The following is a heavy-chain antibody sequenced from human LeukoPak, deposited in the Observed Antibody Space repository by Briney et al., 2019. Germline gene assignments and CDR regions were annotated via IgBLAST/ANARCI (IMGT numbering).Heavy chain of an antibody. V-gene: IGHV3-66*01. CDR1: GFTVSSNY. CDR2: IYSGGST. D-gene: IGHD3-22*01. Sequence: GGSLRLSCAASGFTVSSNYMSWVRQAPGMGLEWVSVIYSGGSTYYADSVKGRFTISRDNAKNSLYLQMNSLRAEDTAVYYCARDWYYYDSSGFDYWGQGTLVTVSS. CDR3: ARDWYYYDSSGFDY. J-gene: IGHJ4*02.